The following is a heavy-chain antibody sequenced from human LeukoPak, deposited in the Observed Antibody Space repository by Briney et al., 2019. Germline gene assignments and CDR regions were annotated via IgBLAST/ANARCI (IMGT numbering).Heavy chain of an antibody. D-gene: IGHD6-13*01. CDR2: ISYDGNNI. J-gene: IGHJ4*02. CDR3: AKGDKYSSTWGSSRFGRAIDY. V-gene: IGHV3-30*04. CDR1: GFTFSSYA. Sequence: GRSLRLSCAASGFTFSSYALHWVRQAPGKGLEWVGVISYDGNNIYYADSVRGRFTISRDTSKSTLYLQMNSLRAEDTAVYYCAKGDKYSSTWGSSRFGRAIDYWGQGTLVTVSS.